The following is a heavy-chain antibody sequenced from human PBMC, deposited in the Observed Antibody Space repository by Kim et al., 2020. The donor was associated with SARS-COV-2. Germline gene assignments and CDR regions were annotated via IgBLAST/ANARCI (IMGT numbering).Heavy chain of an antibody. D-gene: IGHD6-19*01. CDR1: GFSLSNARMG. Sequence: SGPTLVNPTETLTLTCTVSGFSLSNARMGVSWIRQPPGKALEWLAHIFSNDEKSYSTSLKSRLTISKDTSKSQVVLTMTNMDPVDTATYYCARIRVAVAADRRYYYGMDVWGQGTTVTVSS. CDR2: IFSNDEK. J-gene: IGHJ6*02. CDR3: ARIRVAVAADRRYYYGMDV. V-gene: IGHV2-26*01.